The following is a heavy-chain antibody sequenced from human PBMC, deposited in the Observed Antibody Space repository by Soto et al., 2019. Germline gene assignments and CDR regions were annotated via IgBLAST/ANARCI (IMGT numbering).Heavy chain of an antibody. V-gene: IGHV3-33*01. CDR1: GFSFSAHG. J-gene: IGHJ4*02. CDR2: INDGSEE. CDR3: ARDDLFVDNGLDH. Sequence: QVQLVESGGGVVRPGTSLRLSCAATGFSFSAHGRHWVRQAPGKGLEWLAVINDGSEEGYADSMRGRFTISRDNARNILYLQMDNLRAEDSALYYCARDDLFVDNGLDHWGQGTLVTVSS. D-gene: IGHD1-1*01.